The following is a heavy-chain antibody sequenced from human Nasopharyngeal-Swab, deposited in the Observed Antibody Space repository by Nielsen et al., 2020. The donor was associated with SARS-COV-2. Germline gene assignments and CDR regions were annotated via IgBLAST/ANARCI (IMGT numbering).Heavy chain of an antibody. J-gene: IGHJ3*02. Sequence: ASVKVSCKASGYTFTGYYMHWVRQAPGQGLEWMGRINPNSGGTNYAQKFQGRVTMTRDTSISTAYMELSRLRSDDTAVHYCARVAGCSSTSCYSRGAFDIWGQGTMVTVSS. CDR3: ARVAGCSSTSCYSRGAFDI. CDR1: GYTFTGYY. D-gene: IGHD2-2*02. V-gene: IGHV1-2*06. CDR2: INPNSGGT.